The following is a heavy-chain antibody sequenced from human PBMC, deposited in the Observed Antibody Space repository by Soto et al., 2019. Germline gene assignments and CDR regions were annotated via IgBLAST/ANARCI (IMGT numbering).Heavy chain of an antibody. Sequence: EVQLLESGGGLVQPGGSLRLSCAASGFTFSTSAMTWVRQAPGKGLEWVSTISGSGTGTYYADSVKGQFTISRDNPKDTLYMQMNSLRAEDTAIYYCARGLWGTVVNQAFDIWGQGTMVTVSS. CDR2: ISGSGTGT. D-gene: IGHD2-2*01. CDR1: GFTFSTSA. J-gene: IGHJ3*02. V-gene: IGHV3-23*01. CDR3: ARGLWGTVVNQAFDI.